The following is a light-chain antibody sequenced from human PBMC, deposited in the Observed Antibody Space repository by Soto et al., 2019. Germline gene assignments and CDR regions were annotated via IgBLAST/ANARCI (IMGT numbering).Light chain of an antibody. V-gene: IGKV3-15*01. J-gene: IGKJ1*01. Sequence: IVMTQSPATLSVSPGERATLSCRASQSIDNKLAWYQQRPGQAPRLLIYGASTRVTGIPGRFSGSGSGTEFTLTISGLQSEDVAVYYCLQVQSFPRTFGQGTRVDIK. CDR1: QSIDNK. CDR3: LQVQSFPRT. CDR2: GAS.